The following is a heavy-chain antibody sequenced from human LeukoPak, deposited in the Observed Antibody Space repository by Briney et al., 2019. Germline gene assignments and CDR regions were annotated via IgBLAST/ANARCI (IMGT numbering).Heavy chain of an antibody. D-gene: IGHD1-26*01. CDR2: ISPDGYG. CDR3: TKGGGISYNPLDP. Sequence: GGSLRLSCAASGFTFSSYGMHWVRQAPGKGLEWLAVISPDGYGHYSDSVKGRFTVSRDNSKNTLYLQMSSLRTDDSAMYYCTKGGGISYNPLDPWGPGTLVTVSS. CDR1: GFTFSSYG. J-gene: IGHJ5*02. V-gene: IGHV3-30*18.